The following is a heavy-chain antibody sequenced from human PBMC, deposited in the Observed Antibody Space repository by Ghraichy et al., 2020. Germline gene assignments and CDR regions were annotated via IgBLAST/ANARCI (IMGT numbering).Heavy chain of an antibody. CDR2: IWYDGSNK. D-gene: IGHD5-12*01. CDR3: ARDFRAHSGYDYQTPDYYNYCMDV. J-gene: IGHJ6*03. Sequence: GGSLRLSCAASGFTFSSYGMHWVRQAPGKGLEWVAVIWYDGSNKYYADSVKGRFTISRDNSKNTLYLQMNSLRAEDTAVYYCARDFRAHSGYDYQTPDYYNYCMDVWGKGTTVTVSS. V-gene: IGHV3-33*01. CDR1: GFTFSSYG.